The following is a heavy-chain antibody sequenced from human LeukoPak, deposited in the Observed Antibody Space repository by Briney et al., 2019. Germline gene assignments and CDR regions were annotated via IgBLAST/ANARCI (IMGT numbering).Heavy chain of an antibody. CDR3: ARHPGIAVAGTMGYYYMDV. V-gene: IGHV1-69*05. Sequence: SVKVSCKASGGTFSSYTISWVRQAPGQGLEWMGGIIPIFGTANYAQKFQGRVTITTDESTSTAYMELSSLRSEDTAVYYCARHPGIAVAGTMGYYYMDVWGKGTTVTVSS. CDR2: IIPIFGTA. D-gene: IGHD6-19*01. CDR1: GGTFSSYT. J-gene: IGHJ6*03.